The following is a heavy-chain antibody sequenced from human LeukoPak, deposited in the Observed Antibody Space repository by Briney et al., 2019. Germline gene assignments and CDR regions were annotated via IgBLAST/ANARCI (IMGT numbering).Heavy chain of an antibody. V-gene: IGHV1-2*02. Sequence: ASVKVSCKASGYTFTGYYMHWVRQAPGQGLEWMGWINPNSGGTNYAQKFQGRVTMTTDTSTSTAYMELRSLRSDDTAVYYCARDAYDYVWGSYRFFDYWGQGTLVTVSS. D-gene: IGHD3-16*02. CDR3: ARDAYDYVWGSYRFFDY. CDR2: INPNSGGT. J-gene: IGHJ4*02. CDR1: GYTFTGYY.